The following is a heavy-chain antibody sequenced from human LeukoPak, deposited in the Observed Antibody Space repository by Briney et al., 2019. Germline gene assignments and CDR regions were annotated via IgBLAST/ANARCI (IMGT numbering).Heavy chain of an antibody. J-gene: IGHJ4*02. D-gene: IGHD3-10*01. CDR2: IRQDGGEN. CDR1: GFTFSDFW. V-gene: IGHV3-7*01. Sequence: GGSLRLSCVVSGFTFSDFWMSWVRQAPGMGLEWVGNIRQDGGENYYVDSVKGRFTISRDNAKKSLYLQMNSLRVEDTAVYYCASFPYYGSGSYSPSSDYWGQGTLVTVSS. CDR3: ASFPYYGSGSYSPSSDY.